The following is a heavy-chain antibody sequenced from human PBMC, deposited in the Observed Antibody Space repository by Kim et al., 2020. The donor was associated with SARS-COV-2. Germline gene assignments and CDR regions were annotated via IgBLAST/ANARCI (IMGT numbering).Heavy chain of an antibody. Sequence: ASVKVSCKASGYTFTSYDINWVRQATGQGLEWMGWMNPNSGNTGYAQKFQGRVTMTRNTSISTAYMELSSLRSEDTAVYYCARAGPLDLAVSRYFDWLFAHYYYGMDVWGQGTTVTVSS. V-gene: IGHV1-8*01. J-gene: IGHJ6*02. D-gene: IGHD3-9*01. CDR3: ARAGPLDLAVSRYFDWLFAHYYYGMDV. CDR1: GYTFTSYD. CDR2: MNPNSGNT.